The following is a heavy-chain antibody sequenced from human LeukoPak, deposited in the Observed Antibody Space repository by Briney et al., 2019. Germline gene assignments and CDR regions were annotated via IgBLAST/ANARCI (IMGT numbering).Heavy chain of an antibody. D-gene: IGHD6-6*01. J-gene: IGHJ6*03. CDR3: ARAHNIAARRAYYYMDV. V-gene: IGHV4-30-2*01. CDR2: IYHSGST. CDR1: GFTFSSYA. Sequence: LRLSCAASGFTFSSYAMSWVRQAPGKGLEWIGYIYHSGSTYYNPSLKSRVTISVDRSKNQFSLKLSSVTAADTAVYYCARAHNIAARRAYYYMDVWGKGTTVTVSS.